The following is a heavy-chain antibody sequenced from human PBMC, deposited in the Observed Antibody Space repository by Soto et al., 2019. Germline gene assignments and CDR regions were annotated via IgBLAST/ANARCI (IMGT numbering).Heavy chain of an antibody. D-gene: IGHD2-2*01. CDR2: ISSSGSTI. Sequence: QVQLVESGGGLVKPGGSLRLSCAASGFTFSDYYMSWIRQAPGKGLEWVSYISSSGSTIYYADSVKGRFTISRDNAKNSLYLQMHSLRAEDTAVYYCARRNGYCSSTSCYAVDGVDYWGQGTLVTVSS. CDR3: ARRNGYCSSTSCYAVDGVDY. V-gene: IGHV3-11*01. CDR1: GFTFSDYY. J-gene: IGHJ4*02.